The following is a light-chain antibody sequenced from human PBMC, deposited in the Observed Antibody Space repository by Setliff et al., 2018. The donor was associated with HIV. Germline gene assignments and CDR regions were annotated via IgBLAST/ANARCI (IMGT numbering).Light chain of an antibody. CDR2: NVY. CDR3: TSYTGGNTRI. Sequence: QSALTQPASVSGSPGQTITISCTGTSSDIGGYNYVSWYQQHPGEAPKLIIYNVYNRPSGISSRFSGSKSGNTASLSISELRAGDETDYYCTSYTGGNTRIFRTGTKVTVL. V-gene: IGLV2-14*03. J-gene: IGLJ1*01. CDR1: SSDIGGYNY.